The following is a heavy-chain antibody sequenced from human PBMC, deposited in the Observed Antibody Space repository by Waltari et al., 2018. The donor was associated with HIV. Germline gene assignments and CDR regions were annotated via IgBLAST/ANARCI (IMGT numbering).Heavy chain of an antibody. CDR2: INPDTGET. CDR1: GYTFTTSP. V-gene: IGHV1-3*01. D-gene: IGHD1-26*01. Sequence: QVQLVQSGAEVKKPRASVKGSCKASGYTFTTSPIHCGRQAPGQGLEWMGWINPDTGETKYSQKFQDRVTITGDTFASTVYLELSRLTSEDTAVYYCARDWEDFYNYYGMDVWGQGTTVTVSS. J-gene: IGHJ6*02. CDR3: ARDWEDFYNYYGMDV.